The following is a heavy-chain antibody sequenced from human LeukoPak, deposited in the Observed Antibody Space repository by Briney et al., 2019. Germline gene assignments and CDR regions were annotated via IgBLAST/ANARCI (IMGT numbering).Heavy chain of an antibody. Sequence: GGSLRLSCAASGFTFSSYAMSWVRQAPGKGPEWVSAISGSGGSTYYADSVKGRFTISRDNSKNALYLQMNSLRAEDTAVYYCAKDVGYCSGGSCYPEYFQHWGQGTLVTVSS. CDR2: ISGSGGST. CDR3: AKDVGYCSGGSCYPEYFQH. CDR1: GFTFSSYA. J-gene: IGHJ1*01. V-gene: IGHV3-23*01. D-gene: IGHD2-15*01.